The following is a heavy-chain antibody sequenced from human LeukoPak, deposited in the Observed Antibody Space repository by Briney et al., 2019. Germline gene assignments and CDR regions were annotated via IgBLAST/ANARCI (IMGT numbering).Heavy chain of an antibody. J-gene: IGHJ3*02. CDR2: IRYDGSYK. CDR3: AKAGNTGTYSDAFDI. D-gene: IGHD1-26*01. V-gene: IGHV3-30*02. Sequence: GGSLRLSCAASGFTFSTCGMHWVRQAPGMGLEWVTYIRYDGSYKYYADSVKGRFTISRDNSKNTLYLQMNSLRADDMAVYYCAKAGNTGTYSDAFDIWGHGTMVTVSS. CDR1: GFTFSTCG.